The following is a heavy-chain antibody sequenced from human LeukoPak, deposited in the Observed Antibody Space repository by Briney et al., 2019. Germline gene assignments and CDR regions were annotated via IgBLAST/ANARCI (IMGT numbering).Heavy chain of an antibody. CDR2: ISTNTGNQ. Sequence: LXXVGWISTNTGNQKYAQEFQGRVTMTTDTSTSTAYMEVRRLRSDGTAVYYCARDGSRSWYQNWGQGTLVTVSS. V-gene: IGHV1-18*01. J-gene: IGHJ4*02. D-gene: IGHD6-13*01. CDR3: ARDGSRSWYQN.